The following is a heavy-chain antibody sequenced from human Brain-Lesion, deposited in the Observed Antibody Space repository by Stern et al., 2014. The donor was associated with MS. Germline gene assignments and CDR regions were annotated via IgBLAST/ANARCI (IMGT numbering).Heavy chain of an antibody. D-gene: IGHD2-15*01. V-gene: IGHV4-39*01. CDR2: IYYSGNT. Sequence: VQLVESGPGLVKPSETLSLTCTVAGGSVSSTSYAWAWIRPPPGKGLEWIGTIYYSGNTYYSPSLKSRLTISLDTSKNQVSLQLRSVTAADTAVYYCAGEEDIRYCSGGSCTGNWFDPWGQGTLVTVSS. J-gene: IGHJ5*02. CDR3: AGEEDIRYCSGGSCTGNWFDP. CDR1: GGSVSSTSYA.